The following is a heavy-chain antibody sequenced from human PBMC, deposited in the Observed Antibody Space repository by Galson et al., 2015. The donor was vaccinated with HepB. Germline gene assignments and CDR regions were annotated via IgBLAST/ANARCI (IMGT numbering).Heavy chain of an antibody. J-gene: IGHJ5*02. D-gene: IGHD6-19*01. Sequence: SLRLSCAASGFTFSSYAMSWVRQAPGKGLEWVSAISLSGDNTYYADFVKGRFTISRDNSNNTLYLQMNSLRAEDTAVYYCAKVPGYSSGWYLGLIWFDPWGQGTLVTVSS. V-gene: IGHV3-23*01. CDR3: AKVPGYSSGWYLGLIWFDP. CDR1: GFTFSSYA. CDR2: ISLSGDNT.